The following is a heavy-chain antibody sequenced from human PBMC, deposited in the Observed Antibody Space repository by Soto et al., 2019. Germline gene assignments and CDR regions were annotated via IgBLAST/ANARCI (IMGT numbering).Heavy chain of an antibody. D-gene: IGHD2-21*01. CDR2: ISGSGGST. V-gene: IGHV3-23*01. J-gene: IGHJ4*02. Sequence: GGSLRLSCAASGFTFSRYAMSWVRQAPGKGLEWVSAISGSGGSTYYADSVKGRFTISRDNSKNTLYLQMNSLRAEDTAVYYCAKDVVAANKPCYFDYWGQTTLVTFSS. CDR3: AKDVVAANKPCYFDY. CDR1: GFTFSRYA.